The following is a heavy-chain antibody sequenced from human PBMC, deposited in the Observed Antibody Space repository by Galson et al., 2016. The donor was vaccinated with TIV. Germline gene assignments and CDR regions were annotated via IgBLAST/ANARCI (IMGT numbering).Heavy chain of an antibody. V-gene: IGHV3-30-3*02. CDR3: ATSIVGENIFYYGMDV. CDR2: ISYDGTNK. J-gene: IGHJ6*02. Sequence: SLRLSCAVSGFSFSRNAMHWVRQAPGRGLEWVAVISYDGTNKYYADSVKGRLSISRDNSRNTLYLQMSSLRREDTAVYYCATSIVGENIFYYGMDVWGQGTTVTVSS. D-gene: IGHD1-26*01. CDR1: GFSFSRNA.